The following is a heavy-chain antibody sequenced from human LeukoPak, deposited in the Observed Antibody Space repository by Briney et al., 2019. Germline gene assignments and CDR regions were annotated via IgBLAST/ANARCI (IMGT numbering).Heavy chain of an antibody. V-gene: IGHV3-48*03. CDR3: ARDNDDSSGYYFY. D-gene: IGHD3-22*01. J-gene: IGHJ4*02. Sequence: GGSLRPSCAASGFTFSSYEMNWVRQAPGKGLEWVSYISSSGSTIYYADSVKGRFTISRDNAKNSLYLQMNSLRAEDTAVYYCARDNDDSSGYYFYWGQGTLVTVSS. CDR1: GFTFSSYE. CDR2: ISSSGSTI.